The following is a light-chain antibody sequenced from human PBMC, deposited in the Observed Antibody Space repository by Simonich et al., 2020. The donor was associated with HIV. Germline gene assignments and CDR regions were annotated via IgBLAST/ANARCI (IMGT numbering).Light chain of an antibody. V-gene: IGLV8-61*01. CDR2: SKN. CDR1: SGSVSTSYF. CDR3: VLYMGSGIWV. J-gene: IGLJ2*01. Sequence: QTVVPQEPSFSVSPGGTVPLTCGLSSGSVSTSYFPSWYQQTPGQAPRTLIYSKNTRSSGVPDRFSGSILGNKAALTITGAQADDESDYYCVLYMGSGIWVFGGGTKLAVL.